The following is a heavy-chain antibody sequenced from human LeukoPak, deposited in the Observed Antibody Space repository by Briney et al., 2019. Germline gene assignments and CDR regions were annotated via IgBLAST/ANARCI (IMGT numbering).Heavy chain of an antibody. D-gene: IGHD2-2*01. CDR3: ARGWGCSSTSCSYYYYYYYMDV. Sequence: SETLSLTCAVYGGSFSGYYWSWIRQPPGEGLEWIGEINHSGSTNYNPSLKSRVTISVDTSKNQFSLKLSSVTAADTAVYYCARGWGCSSTSCSYYYYYYYMDVWGKGTTVTVSS. V-gene: IGHV4-34*01. CDR2: INHSGST. CDR1: GGSFSGYY. J-gene: IGHJ6*03.